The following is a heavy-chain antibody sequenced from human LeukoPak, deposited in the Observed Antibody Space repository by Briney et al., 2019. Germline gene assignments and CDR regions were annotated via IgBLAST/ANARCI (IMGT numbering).Heavy chain of an antibody. J-gene: IGHJ5*02. D-gene: IGHD2-15*01. CDR2: MNPNSGNT. Sequence: ASVKVSCKASGYDFTTSDITWVRQVTGQGLEWMGWMNPNSGNTNYAQKFRGRLTLTGSTSISTAYMELSSLRFEDTAVYYYARDRTYSRAWGQGTLVTVSS. CDR3: ARDRTYSRA. CDR1: GYDFTTSD. V-gene: IGHV1-8*01.